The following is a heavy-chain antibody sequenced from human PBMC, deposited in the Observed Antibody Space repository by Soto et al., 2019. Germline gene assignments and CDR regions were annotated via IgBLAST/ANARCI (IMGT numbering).Heavy chain of an antibody. V-gene: IGHV3-23*01. CDR1: GLTFGSRA. Sequence: GGSLRLSCVASGLTFGSRAMSWVRQSPGEGLEWVSTITDTGGDAKYADSVRGRFAISRDNSKNTLYLQMSTLRADDTAVYYCPRGVAGTGFDLWGQGTLVNVSS. J-gene: IGHJ4*02. CDR3: PRGVAGTGFDL. CDR2: ITDTGGDA. D-gene: IGHD6-19*01.